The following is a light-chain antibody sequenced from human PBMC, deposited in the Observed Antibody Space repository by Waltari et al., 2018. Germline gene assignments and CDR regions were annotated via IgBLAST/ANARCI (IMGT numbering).Light chain of an antibody. V-gene: IGKV3-20*01. CDR1: RNMGSRY. J-gene: IGKJ2*01. CDR3: QQYSASPRT. CDR2: ATS. Sequence: DMVLTQSPGTLSLSPGERATLSCMANRNMGSRYLAWYQPKPGQAPRLLIYATSTRATGIPDRFRGGGSGTDFTLTITRLEPEDFAVYYCQQYSASPRTFGQGTKLEIK.